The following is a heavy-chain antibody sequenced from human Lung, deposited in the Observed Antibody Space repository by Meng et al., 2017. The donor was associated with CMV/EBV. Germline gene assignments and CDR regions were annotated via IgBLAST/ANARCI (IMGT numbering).Heavy chain of an antibody. CDR3: ASSSDIVVVPAAPFDY. J-gene: IGHJ4*02. D-gene: IGHD2-2*01. V-gene: IGHV1-18*01. CDR2: ISAYNGNT. CDR1: GYTFTSYG. Sequence: ASVXVSXXASGYTFTSYGISWVRQAPGQGLEWMGWISAYNGNTNYAQKLQGRVTMTTDTSTSTAYMELRSLRSDDTAVYYCASSSDIVVVPAAPFDYWGQGXLVTVSS.